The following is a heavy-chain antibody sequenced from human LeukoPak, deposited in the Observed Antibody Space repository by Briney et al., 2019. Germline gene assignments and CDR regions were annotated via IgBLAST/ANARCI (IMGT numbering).Heavy chain of an antibody. D-gene: IGHD5-12*01. CDR1: GFTFSSYS. CDR2: ISDNSGTT. J-gene: IGHJ1*01. Sequence: TGGSLRLSCAASGFTFSSYSMNWVRQAPGKGLEWVSYISDNSGTTYYADSVKGRFTISRDNAKNSLYLQMNSLTDEDTAVYFCALSRGYSYDNWGQGTLVTVSS. CDR3: ALSRGYSYDN. V-gene: IGHV3-48*02.